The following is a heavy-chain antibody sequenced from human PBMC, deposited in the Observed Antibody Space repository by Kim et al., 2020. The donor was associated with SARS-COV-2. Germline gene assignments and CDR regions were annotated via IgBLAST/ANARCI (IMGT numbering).Heavy chain of an antibody. CDR3: ARGQSMGYYYDSSGTYFDY. CDR1: GYTFTSYG. J-gene: IGHJ4*02. Sequence: ASVKVSCKASGYTFTSYGISWVRQAPGQGLEWMGWISAYNGNTNYAQKLQGRVTMTTDTSTSTAYMELRSLRSDDTAVYYCARGQSMGYYYDSSGTYFDYWGQGTLVTVSS. CDR2: ISAYNGNT. V-gene: IGHV1-18*01. D-gene: IGHD3-22*01.